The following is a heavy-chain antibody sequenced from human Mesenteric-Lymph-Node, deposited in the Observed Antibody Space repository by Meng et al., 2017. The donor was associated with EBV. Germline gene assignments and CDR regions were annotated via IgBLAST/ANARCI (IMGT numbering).Heavy chain of an antibody. D-gene: IGHD1-26*01. CDR1: VASVTGGSYY. Sequence: QRRASGPGLVKPSEPLSPTCSVAVASVTGGSYYWNWIRQSPGKGLEWIGYIYYSGTTKYNPSLKSRVTISLDTSKNQFSLKLSSVTAADAAVYYCARVSGDYYSPWFDPWGQGTLVTVSS. V-gene: IGHV4-61*01. CDR3: ARVSGDYYSPWFDP. J-gene: IGHJ5*02. CDR2: IYYSGTT.